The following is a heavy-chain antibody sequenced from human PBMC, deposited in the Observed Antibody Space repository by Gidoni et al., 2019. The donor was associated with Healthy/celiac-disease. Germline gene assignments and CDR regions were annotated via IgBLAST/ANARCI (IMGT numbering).Heavy chain of an antibody. CDR2: IRSKANSYAT. V-gene: IGHV3-73*01. CDR1: GFTFSGSA. CDR3: TTHGGCSGGSCYYYYYMDV. J-gene: IGHJ6*03. D-gene: IGHD2-15*01. Sequence: EVQLVESGGGLVKPGGSLKLSCAASGFTFSGSAMHWVRQASGKGMEWVGRIRSKANSYATAYAASVKGRFTISRDDSKNTAYLQMNSLKTEDTAVYYCTTHGGCSGGSCYYYYYMDVWGKGTTVTVSS.